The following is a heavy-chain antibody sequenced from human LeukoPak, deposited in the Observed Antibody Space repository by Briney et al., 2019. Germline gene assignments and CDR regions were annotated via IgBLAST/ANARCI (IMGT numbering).Heavy chain of an antibody. D-gene: IGHD2-2*01. CDR2: INPNSGGT. V-gene: IGHV1-2*02. Sequence: ASVKVSCKASGYTFTGYYMHWVRQAPGQGLEWMGWINPNSGGTNYAQKFQGRVTMTRDTSISTAYMELSRLRSDDTAVYYCARERGGYCSSTSCPRYYGMDVWAKGPRSPSP. CDR1: GYTFTGYY. CDR3: ARERGGYCSSTSCPRYYGMDV. J-gene: IGHJ6*02.